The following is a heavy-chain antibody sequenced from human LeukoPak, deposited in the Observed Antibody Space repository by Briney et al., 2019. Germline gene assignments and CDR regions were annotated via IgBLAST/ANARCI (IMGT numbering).Heavy chain of an antibody. CDR1: GGSISSSSYY. Sequence: SETLSLTCTVSGGSISSSSYYWDWIRQPPGKGLEWIGSIYYSGSTYYNPSLKSRVTISVDTSKNQFSLKLSSVTAADTAVYYCARSGGYCSGGSCYFAEYNWFDPWGQGTLVTVSS. D-gene: IGHD2-15*01. J-gene: IGHJ5*02. CDR3: ARSGGYCSGGSCYFAEYNWFDP. V-gene: IGHV4-39*07. CDR2: IYYSGST.